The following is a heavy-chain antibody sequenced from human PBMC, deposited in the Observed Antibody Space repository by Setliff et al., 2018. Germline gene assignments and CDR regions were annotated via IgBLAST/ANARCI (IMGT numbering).Heavy chain of an antibody. CDR3: ATDGVITMVRGVIITESLFDFDY. CDR1: GYTFTSYG. CDR2: ISAYNGNT. D-gene: IGHD3-10*01. J-gene: IGHJ4*02. V-gene: IGHV1-18*01. Sequence: ASVKVSCKASGYTFTSYGISWVRQAPGQGLEWMGWISAYNGNTNYAQKFQGRVTMTEDTSTDTAYMELSSLRSEDTAVYYCATDGVITMVRGVIITESLFDFDYWGQGTLVTVSS.